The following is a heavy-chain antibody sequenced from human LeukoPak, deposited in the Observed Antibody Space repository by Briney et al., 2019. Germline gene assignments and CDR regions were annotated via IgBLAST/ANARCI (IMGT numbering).Heavy chain of an antibody. CDR1: GYSISSGYY. CDR3: ATRKLGNDY. CDR2: IYYRVTS. V-gene: IGHV4-61*01. Sequence: SETLSLTCTVSGYSISSGYYWGWIRQPPGKGLEWIGYIYYRVTSDYNPSLKSRVTISADTSKNQFSLKLYSVTAADTAVYYCATRKLGNDYWGQGTLVTVSS. D-gene: IGHD7-27*01. J-gene: IGHJ4*02.